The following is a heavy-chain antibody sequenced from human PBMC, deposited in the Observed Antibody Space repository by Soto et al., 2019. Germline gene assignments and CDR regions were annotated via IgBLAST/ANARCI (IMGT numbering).Heavy chain of an antibody. CDR1: GGSISRYY. CDR3: ARFNTGTTPRVDWYLDL. CDR2: IYYSGST. J-gene: IGHJ2*01. D-gene: IGHD1-7*01. Sequence: QVQLQESGPGLVRPSETLSLTCTVSGGSISRYYWSWIRQPPGKGLEWIGYIYYSGSTNYNPSLESRVTLSLDTSKNQFSLKLRSVTAADTAVYYCARFNTGTTPRVDWYLDLWGRGTLVTVSS. V-gene: IGHV4-59*01.